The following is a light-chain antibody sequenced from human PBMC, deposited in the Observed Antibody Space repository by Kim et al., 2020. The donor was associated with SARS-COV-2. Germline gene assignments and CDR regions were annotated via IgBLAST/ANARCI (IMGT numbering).Light chain of an antibody. CDR1: QSISSS. CDR2: AAS. CDR3: QQSYRTPPT. J-gene: IGKJ1*01. V-gene: IGKV1-39*01. Sequence: DIQMTQSPSSLSASVGDGVTITCRASQSISSSLIWYQLRPGKAPNLLIYAASSLQSGVPSRFSGSGSGTDFTLTIGSLQPEDFATYYCQQSYRTPPTFGQGTKVDIK.